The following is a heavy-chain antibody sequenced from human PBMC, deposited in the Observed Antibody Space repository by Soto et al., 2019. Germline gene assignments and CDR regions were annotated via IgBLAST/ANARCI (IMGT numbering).Heavy chain of an antibody. D-gene: IGHD2-15*01. Sequence: QVQLVQSGAEVKKPGSSVKVSCKASGGTFSSYAISWVRQAPGQGLEWMGGIIPIFGTANYAQKFQGRVTITADESTSTAYMELRSLRYEDTAVYYCSIGGSWSGGSCYSSVYYYYGMDVWGQGTTVTVSS. V-gene: IGHV1-69*12. CDR3: SIGGSWSGGSCYSSVYYYYGMDV. CDR1: GGTFSSYA. J-gene: IGHJ6*02. CDR2: IIPIFGTA.